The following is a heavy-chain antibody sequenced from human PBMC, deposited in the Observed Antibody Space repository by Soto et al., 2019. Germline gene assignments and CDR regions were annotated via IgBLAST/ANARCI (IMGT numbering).Heavy chain of an antibody. D-gene: IGHD1-1*01. Sequence: QVQLQESGPGLVKPSGTLSLTCAVSGGSIRGHYWWSWVRQTPGKGLEWIGETYHGGATYYNPSLNSRVTISPDASKNQLSLTLNFVTAADTAVYYCAHQTLSYTLDVWGQGTTVTVSS. J-gene: IGHJ6*02. CDR2: TYHGGAT. V-gene: IGHV4-4*02. CDR3: AHQTLSYTLDV. CDR1: GGSIRGHYW.